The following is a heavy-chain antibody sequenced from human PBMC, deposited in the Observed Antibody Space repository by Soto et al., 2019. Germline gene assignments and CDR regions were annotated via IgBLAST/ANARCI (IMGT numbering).Heavy chain of an antibody. J-gene: IGHJ4*02. CDR2: ISSSSSYI. V-gene: IGHV3-21*01. CDR3: ARDQPGYSYGYGLGY. CDR1: GFTFSIYS. Sequence: GGSLRLSCETSGFTFSIYSMNWVRQAPGKGLEWVSSISSSSSYIYYADSVKGRFTISRDNAKNSLYLQMNSLRAEDTAVYYCARDQPGYSYGYGLGYWGQGT. D-gene: IGHD5-18*01.